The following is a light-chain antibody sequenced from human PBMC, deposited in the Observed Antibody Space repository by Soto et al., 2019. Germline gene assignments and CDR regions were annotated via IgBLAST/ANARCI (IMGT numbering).Light chain of an antibody. CDR1: QSISTW. V-gene: IGKV1-5*03. Sequence: DIHMTQSHSALSASVGYRVNITCRASQSISTWLAWYQQKPGEAPKLLMYKASSLDSGVPSRFSGSGSGTEFTLTISGLQPEDFATYYCQQYNSYAFSFGPGTKVDIK. CDR2: KAS. J-gene: IGKJ3*01. CDR3: QQYNSYAFS.